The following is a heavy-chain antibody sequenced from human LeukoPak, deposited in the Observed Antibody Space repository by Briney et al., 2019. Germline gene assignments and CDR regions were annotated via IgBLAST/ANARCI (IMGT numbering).Heavy chain of an antibody. Sequence: GGSLGLSCAASGFTFSSYAMNWVRQAPGKGLEWVSAISGSGGSTYYAGSVKGRFTISRDNSKNTLYLQMNSLRAEDTAVYYCAKVRELYCTNGVCYDFDYWGQGTLVTVSS. V-gene: IGHV3-23*01. J-gene: IGHJ4*02. CDR2: ISGSGGST. CDR3: AKVRELYCTNGVCYDFDY. CDR1: GFTFSSYA. D-gene: IGHD2-8*01.